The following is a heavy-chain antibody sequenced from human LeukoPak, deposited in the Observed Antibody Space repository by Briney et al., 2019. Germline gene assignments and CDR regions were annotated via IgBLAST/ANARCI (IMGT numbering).Heavy chain of an antibody. J-gene: IGHJ4*02. CDR2: ISWNSGSI. CDR3: ASMMWLN. CDR1: GFTFDDYA. Sequence: GGSLRLSCAASGFTFDDYAMHWVRQAPGKGLEWVSGISWNSGSIGYADSVKGRFTISRDNAKNTLYLHMNSLRAEDTAVYYCASMMWLNWGQGTLVTVSS. V-gene: IGHV3-9*01. D-gene: IGHD5-12*01.